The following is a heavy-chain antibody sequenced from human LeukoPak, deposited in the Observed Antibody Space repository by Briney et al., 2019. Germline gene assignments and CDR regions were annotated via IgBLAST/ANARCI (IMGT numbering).Heavy chain of an antibody. CDR3: ARDYTVAIGTTTYFQH. V-gene: IGHV7-4-1*02. CDR1: GYIFSIYA. CDR2: INPNTGNP. D-gene: IGHD1-7*01. Sequence: ASVKVSCKASGYIFSIYAMIWVRQAPGQGLELMGWINPNTGNPTYAQGFTGRFVFSLDTSVSTAYLQISSLKPEDTAVYYCARDYTVAIGTTTYFQHWARAPWSPSPQ. J-gene: IGHJ1*01.